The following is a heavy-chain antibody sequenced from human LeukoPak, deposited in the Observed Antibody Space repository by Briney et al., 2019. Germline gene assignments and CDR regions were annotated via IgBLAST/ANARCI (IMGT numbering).Heavy chain of an antibody. CDR2: ISSSSSYI. V-gene: IGHV3-21*01. CDR3: ARGGYYYDSSGYYSDY. D-gene: IGHD3-22*01. Sequence: GGSLRLSCAASGFTFSSYSMNWVRQAPGKGLEWVSSISSSSSYIYYADSVKGRFTISRDNAKNSLYLQMNSLRAEDTAVYYCARGGYYYDSSGYYSDYWGQGTLVTVFS. CDR1: GFTFSSYS. J-gene: IGHJ4*02.